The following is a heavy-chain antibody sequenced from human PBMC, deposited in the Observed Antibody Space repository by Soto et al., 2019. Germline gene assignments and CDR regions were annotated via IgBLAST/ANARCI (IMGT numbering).Heavy chain of an antibody. Sequence: ASVKVSCKASGGTFSSYAISWVRQAPGQGLEWMGGIIPIFGTANYAQKFQGRVTITADESTSTAYMELSSLRSEDTAVYYCARVVPAAPLYYYYYGMDVWGQGTTVTVSS. CDR2: IIPIFGTA. CDR1: GGTFSSYA. CDR3: ARVVPAAPLYYYYYGMDV. V-gene: IGHV1-69*13. J-gene: IGHJ6*02. D-gene: IGHD2-2*01.